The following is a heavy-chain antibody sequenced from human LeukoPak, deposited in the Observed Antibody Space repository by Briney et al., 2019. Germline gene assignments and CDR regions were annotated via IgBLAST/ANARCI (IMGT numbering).Heavy chain of an antibody. CDR2: IKSEVEGGTT. V-gene: IGHV3-15*01. J-gene: IGHJ4*02. D-gene: IGHD1-1*01. CDR3: AAEPPPYNVFSGFDY. Sequence: FAASGVTFIRYRMHWVRQAPGKGLEWVGRIKSEVEGGTTDYGADVKDRFTISRDKSKTVLYLQKSSLKTEDTAVYYCAAEPPPYNVFSGFDYWGQGTLVTVSS. CDR1: GVTFIRYR.